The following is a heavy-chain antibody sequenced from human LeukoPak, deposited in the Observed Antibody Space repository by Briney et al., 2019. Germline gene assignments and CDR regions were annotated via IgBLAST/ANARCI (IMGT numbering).Heavy chain of an antibody. Sequence: SGPAMVKPTQTLTLTCTISGFSLSTNGMCVSWIRQPPGKALEWLARIDWDDDKYYSASLKTRLTISRDTSKNQVVLTMTNIDPVETATYYTALRYCSGGSCHSKYDYFDYWGQGTLVTVSS. CDR1: GFSLSTNGMC. V-gene: IGHV2-70*11. J-gene: IGHJ4*02. CDR3: ALRYCSGGSCHSKYDYFDY. CDR2: IDWDDDK. D-gene: IGHD2-15*01.